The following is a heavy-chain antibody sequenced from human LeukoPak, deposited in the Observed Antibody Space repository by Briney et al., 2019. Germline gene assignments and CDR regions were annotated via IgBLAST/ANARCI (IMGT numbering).Heavy chain of an antibody. CDR1: GFTFSSYS. Sequence: PGGSLRLSCAASGFTFSSYSMNWVRQAPGKGLEWVSSISSSSSYIYYADSVKGRFTISRDNAKNSLYLQMNSLRAEDTAVYYCARDPDYGDYDAFDIWGQGTMVTVSS. V-gene: IGHV3-21*01. J-gene: IGHJ3*02. D-gene: IGHD4-17*01. CDR2: ISSSSSYI. CDR3: ARDPDYGDYDAFDI.